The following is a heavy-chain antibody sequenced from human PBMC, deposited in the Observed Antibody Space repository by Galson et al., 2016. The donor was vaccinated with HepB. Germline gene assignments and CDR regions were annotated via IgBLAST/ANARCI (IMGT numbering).Heavy chain of an antibody. Sequence: SETLSLTCTVSGGSISSYYWSWIRQPPGKGLEWIGYISYIGSTKYNPSLKSRVTISVDTSKNQFSLKLSSVTAADTAVYYCARSYADRALSFDYWGQGTLVTVSS. V-gene: IGHV4-59*01. CDR1: GGSISSYY. CDR2: ISYIGST. J-gene: IGHJ4*02. CDR3: ARSYADRALSFDY.